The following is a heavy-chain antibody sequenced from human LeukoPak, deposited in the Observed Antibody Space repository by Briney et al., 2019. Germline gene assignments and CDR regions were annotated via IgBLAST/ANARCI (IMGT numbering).Heavy chain of an antibody. Sequence: AGGSLRLSCAASGFTFSSYSMNWVRQAPGKGLEWVSSISSSSSYIYYADLVKGRFTISRDNAKNSLYPQMNSLRAEDTAVYYCAREEDDILTGYPTSEGMDVWGQGTTVTVSS. CDR2: ISSSSSYI. D-gene: IGHD3-9*01. V-gene: IGHV3-21*01. J-gene: IGHJ6*02. CDR3: AREEDDILTGYPTSEGMDV. CDR1: GFTFSSYS.